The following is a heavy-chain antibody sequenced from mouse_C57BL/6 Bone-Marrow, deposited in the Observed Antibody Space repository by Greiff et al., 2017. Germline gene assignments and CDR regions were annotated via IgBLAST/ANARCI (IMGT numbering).Heavy chain of an antibody. CDR2: INPNNGGT. CDR1: GYTFTDYY. V-gene: IGHV1-26*01. J-gene: IGHJ4*01. Sequence: EVQLQQSGPELVKPGASVKISCKASGYTFTDYYMNWVKQSLGKSLEWIGDINPNNGGTSYNQKFKGKATLTVDKSSSTAYMELRSLTSEDSAVYYCALSPLYAMDYWGQGTSVTVSS. CDR3: ALSPLYAMDY.